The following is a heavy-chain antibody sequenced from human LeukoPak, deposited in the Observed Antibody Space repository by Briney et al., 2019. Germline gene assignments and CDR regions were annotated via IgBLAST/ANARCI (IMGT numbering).Heavy chain of an antibody. CDR2: NT. CDR3: ARAILTPSGFAWHFDL. J-gene: IGHJ2*01. CDR1: GGSISTGVYY. V-gene: IGHV4-31*03. Sequence: PSETLSLTCTASGGSISTGVYYRSWIRQHPGKGLEWIGYNTYYNPSLKSRVTISVDTSKSQFSLKLTSVTAADTAVYHCARAILTPSGFAWHFDLWRRGTLVTVSS. D-gene: IGHD3-3*01.